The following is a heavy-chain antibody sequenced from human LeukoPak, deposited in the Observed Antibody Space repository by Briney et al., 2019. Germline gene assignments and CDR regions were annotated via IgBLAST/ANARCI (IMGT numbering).Heavy chain of an antibody. V-gene: IGHV4-59*08. CDR2: IYYSGST. CDR3: ARHGSKFYYYYMDV. Sequence: SETLSLTCTVSVGSISSYYWSWIRRPPGKGLEWIGYIYYSGSTNYNPSLKSRVTISVDTSKNQFSLKLSSVTAADTAVYYCARHGSKFYYYYMDVWGKGTTVTASS. D-gene: IGHD1-14*01. CDR1: VGSISSYY. J-gene: IGHJ6*03.